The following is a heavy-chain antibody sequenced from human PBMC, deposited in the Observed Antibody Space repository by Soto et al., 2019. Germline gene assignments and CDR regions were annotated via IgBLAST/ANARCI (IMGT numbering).Heavy chain of an antibody. Sequence: PGGSLRLSCAASGFTFSSYSMNWVRQAPGKGLEWVSYISSSSSTIYYADSVKGRFTISRDNAKNSLYLQMNSLRDEDTAVYYCAPPLYGGGGSWGYWYSDLGGRATRVT. J-gene: IGHJ2*01. CDR3: APPLYGGGGSWGYWYSDL. D-gene: IGHD2-15*01. CDR1: GFTFSSYS. V-gene: IGHV3-48*02. CDR2: ISSSSSTI.